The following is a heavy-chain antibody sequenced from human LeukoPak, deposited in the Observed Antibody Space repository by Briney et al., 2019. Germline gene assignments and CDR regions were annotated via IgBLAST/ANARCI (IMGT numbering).Heavy chain of an antibody. J-gene: IGHJ4*02. Sequence: GGSLRPSCAASGFTFSSYSMNWVRQAPGKGLEWVSSISSSSSYIYYADSVKGRFTISRDNAKNSLYLQMNSLRAEDTAVYYCARGCGSTSCSYDYWGQGTLVTVSS. V-gene: IGHV3-21*01. CDR1: GFTFSSYS. CDR2: ISSSSSYI. CDR3: ARGCGSTSCSYDY. D-gene: IGHD2-2*01.